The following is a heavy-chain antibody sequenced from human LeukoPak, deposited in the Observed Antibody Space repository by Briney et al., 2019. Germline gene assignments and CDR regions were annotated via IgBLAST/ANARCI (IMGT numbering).Heavy chain of an antibody. CDR2: IKQDGSEK. D-gene: IGHD3-22*01. Sequence: GGSLRLSCAASGFTFSSYWMSWVRQAPGKGLEWVANIKQDGSEKYYVDSVKGRFTISRDNAKNSLYLQMNSPRAEDTAVYYCARVAMYYYDSSGYYSFDYWGQGTLVTVSS. CDR1: GFTFSSYW. J-gene: IGHJ4*02. V-gene: IGHV3-7*01. CDR3: ARVAMYYYDSSGYYSFDY.